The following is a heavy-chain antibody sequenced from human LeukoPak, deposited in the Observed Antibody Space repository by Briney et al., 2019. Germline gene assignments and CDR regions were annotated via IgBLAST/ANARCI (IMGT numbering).Heavy chain of an antibody. CDR1: DGSISSGDYS. J-gene: IGHJ4*02. D-gene: IGHD7-27*01. CDR2: IYYSGST. Sequence: KLSQTLSLTCTVSDGSISSGDYSWSWIRQPPGTGLDWIGCIYYSGSTYYNPSLKSRVTLSVDTSKNQFSLKLSSVTAADTAVYYCARGGSNWGAYWGQGALVTVSS. V-gene: IGHV4-30-4*01. CDR3: ARGGSNWGAY.